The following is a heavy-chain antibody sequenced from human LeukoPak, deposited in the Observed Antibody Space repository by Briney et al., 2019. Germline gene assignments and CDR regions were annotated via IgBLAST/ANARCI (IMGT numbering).Heavy chain of an antibody. J-gene: IGHJ4*02. D-gene: IGHD3-10*01. CDR3: AQNPMYYYGSGSYSNMGGDY. V-gene: IGHV1-69*04. CDR2: IIPILGIA. CDR1: GGTFSSYA. Sequence: SVKVSCKASGGTFSSYAISWVRQAPGQGLEWMGRIIPILGIANYAQKFQGRVTITADKSTSTAYMELSSLRSEDTAVYYCAQNPMYYYGSGSYSNMGGDYWGQGTLVTVSS.